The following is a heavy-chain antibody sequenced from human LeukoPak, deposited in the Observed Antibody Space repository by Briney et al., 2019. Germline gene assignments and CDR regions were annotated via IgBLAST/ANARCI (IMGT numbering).Heavy chain of an antibody. CDR3: ARVRYCRCGSCYSYRPPFDP. V-gene: IGHV1-2*06. J-gene: IGHJ5*02. CDR2: INPNSGGT. Sequence: GASVKVSCKASGYTFTGYYMHWVRQAPGQGLEWMGRINPNSGGTNYAQKFQGGVTMPRDTSISTAYMELSRLRSDDTAVYYCARVRYCRCGSCYSYRPPFDPWGQGTLSPSPQ. D-gene: IGHD2-15*01. CDR1: GYTFTGYY.